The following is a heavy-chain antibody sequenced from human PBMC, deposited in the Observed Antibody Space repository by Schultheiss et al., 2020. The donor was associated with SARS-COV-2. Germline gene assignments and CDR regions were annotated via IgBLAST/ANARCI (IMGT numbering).Heavy chain of an antibody. V-gene: IGHV3-30*18. CDR1: GFTFSSYG. CDR3: AKDLKNAGDAFDI. CDR2: MSYDGNTK. Sequence: GGSLRLSCAASGFTFSSYGMHWVRQAPGKGLEWVAFMSYDGNTKSYADSVKGRFTISRDNSKNTLYLQMNSLRAEDTAVYYCAKDLKNAGDAFDIWGQGTMVTVSS. J-gene: IGHJ3*02.